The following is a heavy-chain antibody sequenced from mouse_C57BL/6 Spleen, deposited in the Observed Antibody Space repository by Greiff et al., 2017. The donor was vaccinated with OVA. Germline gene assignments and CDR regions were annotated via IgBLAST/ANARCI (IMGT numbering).Heavy chain of an antibody. CDR1: GYAFSSYW. CDR3: ARNDYDEDYAMDY. Sequence: QVQLKQSGAELVKPGASVKISCKASGYAFSSYWMNWVKQRPGKGLEWIGQIYPGDGDTNYNGKFKGKATLTADKSSSTAYMQLSSLTSEDSAVYFCARNDYDEDYAMDYWGQGTSVTVSS. J-gene: IGHJ4*01. D-gene: IGHD2-4*01. CDR2: IYPGDGDT. V-gene: IGHV1-80*01.